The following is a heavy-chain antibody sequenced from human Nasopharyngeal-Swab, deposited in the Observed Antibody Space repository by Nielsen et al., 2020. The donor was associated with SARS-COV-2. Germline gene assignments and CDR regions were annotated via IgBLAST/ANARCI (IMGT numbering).Heavy chain of an antibody. V-gene: IGHV4-59*12. CDR3: ARVLIGTPAYGSGTIDY. Sequence: WIRQPPGKGLEWIGYIYYSGSTNYNPSLKSRVTISVDTSKNQFSLKLSSVTAAGTAVYYCARVLIGTPAYGSGTIDYWGQGTLVTVSS. J-gene: IGHJ4*02. D-gene: IGHD3-10*01. CDR2: IYYSGST.